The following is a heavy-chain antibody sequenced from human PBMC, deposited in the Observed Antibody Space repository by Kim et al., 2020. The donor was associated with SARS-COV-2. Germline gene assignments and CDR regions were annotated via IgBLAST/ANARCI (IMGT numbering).Heavy chain of an antibody. J-gene: IGHJ4*02. V-gene: IGHV3-33*01. D-gene: IGHD1-26*01. Sequence: KYYADSVKGRFTISRDNSKDTLYLQMNNLRAEDTAVYYCARPGSGTSFDYWGQGTLVTVSS. CDR3: ARPGSGTSFDY. CDR2: K.